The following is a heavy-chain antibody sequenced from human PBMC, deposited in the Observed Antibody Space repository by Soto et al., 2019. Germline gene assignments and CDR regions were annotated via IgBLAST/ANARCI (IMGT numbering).Heavy chain of an antibody. V-gene: IGHV4-39*01. J-gene: IGHJ6*03. CDR1: GCSISSSSYY. D-gene: IGHD3-3*01. Sequence: SETLSLTCTVSGCSISSSSYYWGWIRQPPGKGLEWIVRIDYSRSTYYNPSLKSRVTISVDTSKNQFSLKLSSLTADDTAVYYCARRGAGVVINPYYYYMDVWGKGTTVTVSS. CDR3: ARRGAGVVINPYYYYMDV. CDR2: IDYSRST.